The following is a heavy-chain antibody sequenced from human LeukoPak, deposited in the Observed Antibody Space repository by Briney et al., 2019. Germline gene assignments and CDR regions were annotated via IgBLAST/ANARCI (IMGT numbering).Heavy chain of an antibody. V-gene: IGHV4-4*07. D-gene: IGHD5/OR15-5a*01. CDR1: GGSISSYL. Sequence: KPWETLSLTCTVSGGSISSYLWSWIRQSAGKRLEWLGRIYTSGTTTYSPSLQSRLTMSVDTSKSQVSLRLTSVTAADTAVYYCATEQVSASAWGFDYWGQGSLVTVSS. CDR2: IYTSGTT. CDR3: ATEQVSASAWGFDY. J-gene: IGHJ4*02.